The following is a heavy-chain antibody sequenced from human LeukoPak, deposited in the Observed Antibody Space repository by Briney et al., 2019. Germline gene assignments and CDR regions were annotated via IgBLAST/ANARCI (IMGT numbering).Heavy chain of an antibody. CDR3: ATTYCGGDCSADFDY. J-gene: IGHJ4*02. CDR1: GFTFSSYW. D-gene: IGHD2-21*02. CDR2: INSDGSST. V-gene: IGHV3-74*01. Sequence: QPGGSLRLPCAASGFTFSSYWMHWVRQAPGKGLVWVSRINSDGSSTSYADSVKGRFTISRDNAKNTLYLQMNSLRAEDTAVYYCATTYCGGDCSADFDYWGQGILVTVSS.